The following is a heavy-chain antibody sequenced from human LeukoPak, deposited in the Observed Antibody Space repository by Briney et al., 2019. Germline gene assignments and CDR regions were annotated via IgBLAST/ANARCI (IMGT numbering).Heavy chain of an antibody. CDR2: ISADGGTT. J-gene: IGHJ4*02. CDR3: ARGRGGPPFDY. Sequence: GGSLRLSCAASGFNFRAYGMHWVRPAPGQGLEYVAAISADGGTTWHSNSVNGRFTISRDTSKNTLYLQMGRLKTEDTALYYCARGRGGPPFDYWGQGILVTVSS. D-gene: IGHD3-10*01. V-gene: IGHV3-64*01. CDR1: GFNFRAYG.